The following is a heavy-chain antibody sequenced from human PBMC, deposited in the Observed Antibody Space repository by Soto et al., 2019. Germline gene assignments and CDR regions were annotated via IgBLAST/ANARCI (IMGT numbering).Heavy chain of an antibody. V-gene: IGHV4-61*05. J-gene: IGHJ5*02. CDR1: GGYISSSSYY. D-gene: IGHD1-7*01. CDR3: ARTYNWNFNNPWFDP. Sequence: PSETLSLTSTVSGGYISSSSYYWGWLRQPPGKGLEWIGYIYYSGSTNYNPSLKSRVTISVDTSKNQFSLKLSSVTAADTAVYYCARTYNWNFNNPWFDPWGQGTLVTVSS. CDR2: IYYSGST.